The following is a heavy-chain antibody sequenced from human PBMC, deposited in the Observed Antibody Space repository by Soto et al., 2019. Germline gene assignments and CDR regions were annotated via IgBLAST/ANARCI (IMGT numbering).Heavy chain of an antibody. Sequence: GGSLRLSCAASGFTFSSYATSWVRQAPGKGLEWVSAISGSGGSTYYADSVKGRFTISRDNSKNTLYLQMNSLRAEDTAVYYCAKGDSSGWYNWFDPWGQGTLVTVS. CDR2: ISGSGGST. CDR3: AKGDSSGWYNWFDP. CDR1: GFTFSSYA. J-gene: IGHJ5*02. D-gene: IGHD6-19*01. V-gene: IGHV3-23*01.